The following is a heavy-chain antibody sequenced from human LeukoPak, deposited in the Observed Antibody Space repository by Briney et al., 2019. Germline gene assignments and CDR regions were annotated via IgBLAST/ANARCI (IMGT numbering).Heavy chain of an antibody. CDR2: IYTSGST. D-gene: IGHD2-15*01. V-gene: IGHV4-4*07. J-gene: IGHJ6*03. CDR1: GGSISSYY. Sequence: PSETLSLTYTVSGGSISSYYWSWIRQPAGKGLEWIGRIYTSGSTNYNPSLKSRVTMSVDTSKNQFSLKLSSVTAADTAVYYCARVTGGYYYYYYYMDVWGKGTTVTVSS. CDR3: ARVTGGYYYYYYYMDV.